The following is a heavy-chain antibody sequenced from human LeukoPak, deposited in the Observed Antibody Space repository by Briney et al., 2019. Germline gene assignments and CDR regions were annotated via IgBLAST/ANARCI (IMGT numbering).Heavy chain of an antibody. CDR1: GGSISSSSYY. CDR3: ARHGYPHYYDSSGYYYGGYFQH. CDR2: IYYSGST. V-gene: IGHV4-39*01. D-gene: IGHD3-22*01. J-gene: IGHJ1*01. Sequence: PSETLSLTCTVSGGSISSSSYYWGWIRQPPGKGLEWIGSIYYSGSTYYNPSLKSRVTISVDTSKNQFSLKLSSVTAADTAVYYCARHGYPHYYDSSGYYYGGYFQHWGQGTLVTVSS.